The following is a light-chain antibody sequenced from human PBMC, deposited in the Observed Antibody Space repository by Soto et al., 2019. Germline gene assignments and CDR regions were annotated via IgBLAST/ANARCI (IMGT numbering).Light chain of an antibody. CDR2: EGT. Sequence: QSALTQPASVPGSPGQSITLSCTGSRSDVGGYNLVSWYQHHPGKAPKLMIYEGTKRPSGVSNRFSGSKSANTASLTISGLQAEDEADYYCCSYAGSSTYVFGTGTKVTVL. V-gene: IGLV2-23*01. CDR1: RSDVGGYNL. J-gene: IGLJ1*01. CDR3: CSYAGSSTYV.